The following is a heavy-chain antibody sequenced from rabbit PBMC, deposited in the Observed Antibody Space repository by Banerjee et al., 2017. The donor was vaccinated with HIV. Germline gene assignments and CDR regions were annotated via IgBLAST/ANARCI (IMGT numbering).Heavy chain of an antibody. D-gene: IGHD7-1*01. Sequence: QEQLVESGGGLVQPEGSLTLTCKASGFDFSNNVLCWVRQAPGKGLEWIGCIYVGYGGSAYYASWVNGRFTISRSTSLNTVDLKMTSLTVADTATYFCARDRDGDAGYGSLALWGQGTLVTVS. CDR3: ARDRDGDAGYGSLAL. CDR1: GFDFSNNV. CDR2: IYVGYGGSA. V-gene: IGHV1S47*01. J-gene: IGHJ4*01.